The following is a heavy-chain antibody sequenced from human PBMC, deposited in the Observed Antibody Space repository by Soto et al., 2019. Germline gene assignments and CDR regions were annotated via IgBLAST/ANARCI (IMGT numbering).Heavy chain of an antibody. CDR2: INAGNGNT. CDR1: GYTFTSYA. J-gene: IGHJ6*02. Sequence: ASVKVSCKASGYTFTSYAMHWVRQAPGHRLEWMGWINAGNGNTKYSQKFQGRVTITRDTSASTAYMELSSLRSEDTAVYYCARGLAKGNYYGMDVWGQGTTVTVSS. D-gene: IGHD2-21*01. V-gene: IGHV1-3*01. CDR3: ARGLAKGNYYGMDV.